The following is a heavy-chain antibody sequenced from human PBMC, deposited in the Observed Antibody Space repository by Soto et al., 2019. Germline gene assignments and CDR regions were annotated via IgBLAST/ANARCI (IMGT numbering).Heavy chain of an antibody. CDR2: INHSGST. D-gene: IGHD6-13*01. J-gene: IGHJ2*01. Sequence: QVQLQQWGAGLLKPSETLSLTCAVYGGSFSGYYWSWIRQPPGKGLEWIGEINHSGSTNYNPSLKSRVTITVDTSKNQFSLKLSSVTAADTAVYYCARLRFGVRQQLLRYFDLWGRGTLVTVSS. CDR1: GGSFSGYY. CDR3: ARLRFGVRQQLLRYFDL. V-gene: IGHV4-34*01.